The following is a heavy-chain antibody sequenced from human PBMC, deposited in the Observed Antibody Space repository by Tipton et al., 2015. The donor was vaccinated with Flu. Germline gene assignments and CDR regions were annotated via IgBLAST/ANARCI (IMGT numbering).Heavy chain of an antibody. CDR1: GGSFGVNY. J-gene: IGHJ3*01. V-gene: IGHV4-34*01. CDR2: INYSGNT. CDR3: TRDHRYDSTGYLSFDL. D-gene: IGHD3-22*01. Sequence: LRLSCTVYGGSFGVNYWSWIRQAPGKGLEWIGEINYSGNTNYNPSLKSRVTISVDRSTNQFSLNLSSVTAADTAVYFCTRDHRYDSTGYLSFDLWGQGTMVTVSS.